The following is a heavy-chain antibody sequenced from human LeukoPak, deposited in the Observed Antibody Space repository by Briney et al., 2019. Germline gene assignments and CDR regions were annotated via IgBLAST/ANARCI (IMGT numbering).Heavy chain of an antibody. CDR1: GFTFSSYA. V-gene: IGHV3-23*01. CDR3: AKVPYSDYGSGRPPFMDV. Sequence: GGSLRLSCAASGFTFSSYAMSWVRQAPGKGLEWVSTISDSGGSTCYADSVKGRFTISRDNSKNTLYLQMNSLRADDTAVHYCAKVPYSDYGSGRPPFMDVWGQGTTVAVSS. J-gene: IGHJ6*02. CDR2: ISDSGGST. D-gene: IGHD3-10*01.